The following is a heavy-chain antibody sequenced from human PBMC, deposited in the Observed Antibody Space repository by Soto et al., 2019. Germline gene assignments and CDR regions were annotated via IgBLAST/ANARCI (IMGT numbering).Heavy chain of an antibody. Sequence: QVQLVQSGAEEKKPGASVKVSCKASGYAFSSYAMHWVRQAPGQGLEWMGWINIGSGNTEYSQNFQDRITITRDTSASTVYMELSSLRSEDTAVYYCARVGGDCGYRLIYYYYIGLDVWGQGTTVSVSS. D-gene: IGHD2-21*02. CDR1: GYAFSSYA. V-gene: IGHV1-3*04. CDR2: INIGSGNT. J-gene: IGHJ6*02. CDR3: ARVGGDCGYRLIYYYYIGLDV.